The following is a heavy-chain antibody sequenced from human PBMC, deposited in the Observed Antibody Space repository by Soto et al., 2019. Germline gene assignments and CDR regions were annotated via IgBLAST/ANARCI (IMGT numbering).Heavy chain of an antibody. CDR1: GFTFSSYG. V-gene: IGHV3-33*01. CDR3: ARASRDGYNFDY. CDR2: IGYDGSNK. Sequence: QVQLVESGGGVVQPGRSLRLSCAASGFTFSSYGMHWVRQAPGKGLEWVAVIGYDGSNKYYADSVKGRFTISRDNSKNTLYLPMNRLGAEDTAVYYCARASRDGYNFDYWAQGTLVTVSS. J-gene: IGHJ4*02. D-gene: IGHD5-12*01.